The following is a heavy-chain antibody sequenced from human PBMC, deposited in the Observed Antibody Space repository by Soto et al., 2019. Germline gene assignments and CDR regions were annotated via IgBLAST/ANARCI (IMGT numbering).Heavy chain of an antibody. CDR2: IYYSGST. V-gene: IGHV4-59*08. CDR3: ARLRHCSGGSCYSGFGYYYYYYMDV. J-gene: IGHJ6*03. Sequence: SETLSLTFTVSVGSISSYYWSWIRQPPGQGLEWIGYIYYSGSTNYNPSLKSRVTISVDTSKNQFSLKLSSATAADTAVYYCARLRHCSGGSCYSGFGYYYYYYMDVWGKGTTVT. CDR1: VGSISSYY. D-gene: IGHD2-15*01.